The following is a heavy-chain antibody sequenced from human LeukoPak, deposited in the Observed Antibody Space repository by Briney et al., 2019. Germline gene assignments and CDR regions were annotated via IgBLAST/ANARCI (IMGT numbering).Heavy chain of an antibody. CDR1: GFTFRNYH. J-gene: IGHJ4*02. CDR3: ACSRYYFDY. D-gene: IGHD3-10*02. V-gene: IGHV3-21*01. CDR2: ISGSGSHK. Sequence: GGSLRLSCAGAGFTFRNYHMFWVRQAPGKGLEWVSSISGSGSHKDYADSVKGRFAISRDNAKNSMSLQMNNLRAEDTAVYYCACSRYYFDYWGQGTLVTVSS.